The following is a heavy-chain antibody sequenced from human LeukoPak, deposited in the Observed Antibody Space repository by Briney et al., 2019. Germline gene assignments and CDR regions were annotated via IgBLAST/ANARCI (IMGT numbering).Heavy chain of an antibody. V-gene: IGHV3-30*18. CDR1: GFAFSSYG. CDR3: AKVGVLGDCSGGSCYHSTGRDY. CDR2: ISYDGSNE. Sequence: PGGSLRLSCAASGFAFSSYGMHWVRQAPGKGLEWVAVISYDGSNEYYADSVKGRFAISRDNSKNTLYLQMNSLRAEDTAVYYCAKVGVLGDCSGGSCYHSTGRDYWGQGTLVTVSS. J-gene: IGHJ4*02. D-gene: IGHD2-15*01.